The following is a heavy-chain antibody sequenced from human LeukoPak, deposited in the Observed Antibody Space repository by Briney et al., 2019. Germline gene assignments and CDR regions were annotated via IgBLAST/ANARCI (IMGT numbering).Heavy chain of an antibody. Sequence: PSETLSLTCTVSGGSISSYYWSWIRQPPGKGLEWIGYIYYSGSTNYNPSLKSRVTISVDTSKNQFSLKLSSVTAADTAVYYCVRAIYSSPPYFDYWGQGTLVTVSS. CDR1: GGSISSYY. D-gene: IGHD6-13*01. J-gene: IGHJ4*02. CDR2: IYYSGST. V-gene: IGHV4-59*01. CDR3: VRAIYSSPPYFDY.